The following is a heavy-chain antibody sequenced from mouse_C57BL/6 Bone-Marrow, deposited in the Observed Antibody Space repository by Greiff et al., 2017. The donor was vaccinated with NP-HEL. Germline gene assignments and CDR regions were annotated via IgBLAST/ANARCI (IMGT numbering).Heavy chain of an antibody. J-gene: IGHJ2*01. CDR1: GYTFTSYW. Sequence: QVHVKQPGTELVKPGASVKLSCKASGYTFTSYWMHWVKQRPGQGLEWIGNINPSNGGTNYNEKFKSKATLTVDKSSSTAYMQLSSLTSEDSAVYYCARCYYGSTPYYFDYWGQGTTLTVSS. D-gene: IGHD1-1*01. V-gene: IGHV1-53*01. CDR2: INPSNGGT. CDR3: ARCYYGSTPYYFDY.